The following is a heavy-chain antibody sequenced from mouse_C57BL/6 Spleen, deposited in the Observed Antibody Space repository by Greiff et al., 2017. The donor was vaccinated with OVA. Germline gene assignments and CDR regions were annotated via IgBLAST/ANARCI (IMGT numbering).Heavy chain of an antibody. J-gene: IGHJ3*01. V-gene: IGHV1-53*01. Sequence: QVQLKQPGTELVKPGASVKLSCKASGYTFTSYWMHWVKQRPGQGLEWIGNINPSNGGTNYNEKFKSKATLTVDKSSSTAYMQLSSLTSEDSAVYYCARAVYYYGSSPSWFADWGQGTLVTVSA. CDR3: ARAVYYYGSSPSWFAD. CDR2: INPSNGGT. D-gene: IGHD1-1*01. CDR1: GYTFTSYW.